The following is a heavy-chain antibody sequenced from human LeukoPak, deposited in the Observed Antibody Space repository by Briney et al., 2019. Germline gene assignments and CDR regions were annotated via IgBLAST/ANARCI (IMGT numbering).Heavy chain of an antibody. CDR2: ITGSSGST. V-gene: IGHV3-23*01. J-gene: IGHJ4*02. D-gene: IGHD6-6*01. CDR3: PKGAAARSYVYFDN. CDR1: GFSFSSSA. Sequence: GGSLSLSCAAPGFSFSSSAMTWVRQAPGKGLEWVSTITGSSGSTYYTDSVKGRFTISRDNSKNTLYVQMSSLRAEDTAVYYCPKGAAARSYVYFDNWGPGMLVTVSS.